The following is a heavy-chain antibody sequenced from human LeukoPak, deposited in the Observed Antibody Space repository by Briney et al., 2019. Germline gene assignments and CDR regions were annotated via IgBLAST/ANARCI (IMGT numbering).Heavy chain of an antibody. CDR2: ISAYNGNT. J-gene: IGHJ4*02. Sequence: ASVKVSCEASGYTFTSYGISSVRQARGQGLEWMGWISAYNGNTNYAQKLQGRVTMTTDTSTSTAYMELRSLRSDDTAVYYCAVANWGPPILRTTDFDYWGQGTLVTVSS. CDR1: GYTFTSYG. CDR3: AVANWGPPILRTTDFDY. D-gene: IGHD7-27*01. V-gene: IGHV1-18*01.